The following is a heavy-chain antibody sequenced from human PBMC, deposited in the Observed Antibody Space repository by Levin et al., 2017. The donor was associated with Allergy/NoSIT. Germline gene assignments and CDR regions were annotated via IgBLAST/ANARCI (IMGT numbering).Heavy chain of an antibody. CDR1: GFTFDDYG. J-gene: IGHJ3*02. Sequence: GESLKISCAASGFTFDDYGMSWVRQAPGKGLEWVSGINWNGGSTGYADSVKGRLTISRDNAKNSLYLQMNSLRAEDTALYQCARHRFTMNIHDGFDIWGQGTMVIVSS. V-gene: IGHV3-20*01. D-gene: IGHD2/OR15-2a*01. CDR2: INWNGGST. CDR3: ARHRFTMNIHDGFDI.